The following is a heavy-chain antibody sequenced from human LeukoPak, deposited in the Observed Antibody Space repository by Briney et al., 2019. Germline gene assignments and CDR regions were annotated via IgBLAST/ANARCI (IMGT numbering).Heavy chain of an antibody. V-gene: IGHV4-39*01. CDR3: ARHRASVVPAAIDY. D-gene: IGHD2-2*01. CDR2: IYYSGST. CDR1: GGSISSSGYY. J-gene: IGHJ4*02. Sequence: SETLSLTCTVSGGSISSSGYYWGWIRQPPGKGLEWFGSIYYSGSTYYNPSLKSRVTISVDTSKNQFSLKLSSVTAADTAVYYCARHRASVVPAAIDYWGQGTLVTVSS.